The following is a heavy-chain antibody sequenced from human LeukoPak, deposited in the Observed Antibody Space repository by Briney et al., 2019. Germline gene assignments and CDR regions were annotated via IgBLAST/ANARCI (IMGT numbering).Heavy chain of an antibody. CDR3: ARRGGGIFGVVSYGMDV. V-gene: IGHV1-2*02. Sequence: GASVKVSCKASGYTFTGYYMHWVRQAPGQGLEWMGWINPNSGGTNYAQKFQGRVTMTRDTSISTAYMELSRLRSDDTAVYYCARRGGGIFGVVSYGMDVWGQGTTVTVSS. CDR2: INPNSGGT. J-gene: IGHJ6*02. CDR1: GYTFTGYY. D-gene: IGHD3-3*01.